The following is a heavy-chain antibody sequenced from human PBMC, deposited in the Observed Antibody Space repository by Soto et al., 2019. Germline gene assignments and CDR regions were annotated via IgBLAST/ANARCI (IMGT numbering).Heavy chain of an antibody. CDR3: ARDGGRHSGGIDY. J-gene: IGHJ4*02. V-gene: IGHV1-69*13. Sequence: SVKVSCKASGGTFSSYSINWVRQAPGQGLEWMGEIIPIFGTANYAQKFQGRVTIAADESTSTAYMELSSLRSEDTAVYYCARDGGRHSGGIDYWGQGTLVTVSS. CDR1: GGTFSSYS. D-gene: IGHD1-26*01. CDR2: IIPIFGTA.